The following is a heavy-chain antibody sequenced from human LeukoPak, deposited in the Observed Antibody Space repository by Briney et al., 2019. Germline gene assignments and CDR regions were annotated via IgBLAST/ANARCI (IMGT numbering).Heavy chain of an antibody. V-gene: IGHV1-18*01. Sequence: ASVKVSCKASGYTFTTYGINWVRQAPGQGLEWMGWISAYNGNTNYAQDLQGRVTLTTDTSASTAYMELRSLRSDDTAVYYCARDLIAARPGWFDPWGQGTLVTVSS. CDR1: GYTFTTYG. CDR2: ISAYNGNT. J-gene: IGHJ5*02. D-gene: IGHD6-6*01. CDR3: ARDLIAARPGWFDP.